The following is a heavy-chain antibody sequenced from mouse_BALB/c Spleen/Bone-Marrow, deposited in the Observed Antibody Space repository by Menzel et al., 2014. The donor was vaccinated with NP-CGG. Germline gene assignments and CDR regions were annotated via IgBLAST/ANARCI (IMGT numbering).Heavy chain of an antibody. V-gene: IGHV5-2*01. Sequence: EVQGVESGGGLVQPGESLKLSCESNEYEFXSHDMSWVRKTPEKRLELVAAINSDGGSTYYPDTMERRFIISRDNSKKTLYLQMSSLRSEDTAFYYCARHGDYYGSSLSAYWGQGTLVTVSA. J-gene: IGHJ3*01. CDR3: ARHGDYYGSSLSAY. D-gene: IGHD1-1*01. CDR2: INSDGGST. CDR1: EYEFXSHD.